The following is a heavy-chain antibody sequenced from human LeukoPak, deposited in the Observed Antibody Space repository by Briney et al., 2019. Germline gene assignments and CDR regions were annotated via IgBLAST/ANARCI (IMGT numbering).Heavy chain of an antibody. V-gene: IGHV1-18*01. CDR3: ARSSLYDFRFDP. CDR2: ISAYNGNT. Sequence: ASVNVSCKASGYTFTSYGINWVRQAPGQGLEWMGWISAYNGNTNYAQKLQGRVTMTTDTSTSTAYMELRSLRSDDTAVYFCARSSLYDFRFDPWGQGTLVTVSS. CDR1: GYTFTSYG. J-gene: IGHJ5*02. D-gene: IGHD3-3*01.